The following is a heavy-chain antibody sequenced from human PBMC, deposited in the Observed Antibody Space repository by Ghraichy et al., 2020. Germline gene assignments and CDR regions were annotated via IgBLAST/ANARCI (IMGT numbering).Heavy chain of an antibody. CDR2: INSDSRTI. CDR3: ARSPGGYCSGGNCYYYYYMDV. CDR1: GFTFSGYS. Sequence: SLNISCTASGFTFSGYSIDWVRQAPGKGLEWVSYINSDSRTIYYADSVKGRFTLSRDNAKNSLFLQMNSLRAEDTAVYYCARSPGGYCSGGNCYYYYYMDVWGKGTTVTVSS. J-gene: IGHJ6*03. D-gene: IGHD2-15*01. V-gene: IGHV3-48*01.